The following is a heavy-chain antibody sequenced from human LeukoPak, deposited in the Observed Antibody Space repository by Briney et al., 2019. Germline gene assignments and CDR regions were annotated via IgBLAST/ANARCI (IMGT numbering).Heavy chain of an antibody. J-gene: IGHJ4*02. CDR1: GFPFGDYA. CDR2: IGRKAYGGTT. CDR3: TRRYCSGGSCYAHFDY. V-gene: IGHV3-49*03. D-gene: IGHD2-15*01. Sequence: GGSLRLSCTASGFPFGDYAMSWFRKAPGKGLEWVGFIGRKAYGGTTEYAASVKGRFTISRDDSKSIAYLQMNSLKTEDTAVYYCTRRYCSGGSCYAHFDYWGQGTLVTVSS.